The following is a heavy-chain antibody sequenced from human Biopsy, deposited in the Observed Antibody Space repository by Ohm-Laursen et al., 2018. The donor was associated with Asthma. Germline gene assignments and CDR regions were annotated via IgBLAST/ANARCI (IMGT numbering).Heavy chain of an antibody. J-gene: IGHJ4*02. CDR1: GYSLTVLS. CDR3: ASDFPKDYVGYNFQF. CDR2: HDLEEGGT. V-gene: IGHV1-24*01. D-gene: IGHD4-17*01. Sequence: GASVKVSCKVSGYSLTVLSMHWVRQAPGQGLEWMGGHDLEEGGTVNARRFQGRVTMTEDTSTDTAYMELSSLSSDETAVYYCASDFPKDYVGYNFQFWGQGTLVTVSS.